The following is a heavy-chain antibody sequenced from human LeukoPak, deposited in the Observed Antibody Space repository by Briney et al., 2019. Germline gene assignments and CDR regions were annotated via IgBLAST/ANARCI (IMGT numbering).Heavy chain of an antibody. Sequence: ETLSLTCTVSGGSISSSSYYWGWIRQPPGKGLEWVSAISGSAGNTYYADSVKGRFTISRDNSKNTLYLQMNSLRADDTAVYYCAKRGYYHDSSAYFYFDYWGQGTLVTVSS. CDR1: GGSISSSSYY. V-gene: IGHV3-23*01. CDR2: ISGSAGNT. J-gene: IGHJ4*02. D-gene: IGHD3-22*01. CDR3: AKRGYYHDSSAYFYFDY.